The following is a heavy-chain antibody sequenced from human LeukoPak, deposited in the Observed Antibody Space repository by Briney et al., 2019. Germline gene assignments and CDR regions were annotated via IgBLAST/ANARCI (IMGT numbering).Heavy chain of an antibody. J-gene: IGHJ5*02. D-gene: IGHD3-10*01. CDR3: ARGGFYGSGSYTFDP. CDR2: INPTGGST. V-gene: IGHV1-46*01. CDR1: GYTFTSYY. Sequence: ASVRVSCKASGYTFTSYYMHWVRQAPGQGLEWMGIINPTGGSTTYAQKFQGRVTMTRDTSTSTVYMELRSLRSEDTAVYYCARGGFYGSGSYTFDPWGQGTLVTVSS.